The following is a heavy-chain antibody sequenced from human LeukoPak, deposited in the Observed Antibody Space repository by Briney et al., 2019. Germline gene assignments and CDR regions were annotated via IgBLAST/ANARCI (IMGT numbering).Heavy chain of an antibody. CDR2: INSDGSST. CDR3: ARGLTTLTTSVDY. J-gene: IGHJ4*02. V-gene: IGHV3-74*01. D-gene: IGHD4-17*01. CDR1: GFTFSTYW. Sequence: GGSLRLSCAVSGFTFSTYWMHWVRQAPGKGLVWVSCINSDGSSTSYADSVKGRFTISRDNAKNTLYLQMNSLRAEDTAVYYCARGLTTLTTSVDYWGQGTLVTVSS.